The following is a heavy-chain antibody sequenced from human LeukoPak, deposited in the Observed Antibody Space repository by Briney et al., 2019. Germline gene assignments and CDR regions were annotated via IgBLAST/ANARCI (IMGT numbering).Heavy chain of an antibody. D-gene: IGHD2-21*02. CDR2: IYYSGST. Sequence: SQTLSLTCTVSGGSISSGGYHWNWIRQHPGKGLEWIGYIYYSGSTYYNPSLKSRVIISIDTSKNQFSLKLSSVTAADTAVYYCARSGYCGGDCGTDTNWFDPWGQGTLVTVSS. CDR1: GGSISSGGYH. V-gene: IGHV4-31*03. J-gene: IGHJ5*02. CDR3: ARSGYCGGDCGTDTNWFDP.